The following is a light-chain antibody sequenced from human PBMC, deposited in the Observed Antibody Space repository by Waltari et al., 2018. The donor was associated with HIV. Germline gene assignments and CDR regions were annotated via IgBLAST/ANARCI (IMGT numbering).Light chain of an antibody. CDR1: QSVSRNF. CDR2: GAS. Sequence: EIVLTQSPGTLSLSPGERATLSCRASQSVSRNFLAWYHQKPGQAPRLRIYGASTRAPGIPDRFSGTGSGTDFTLTISRLEPEDFAVFYCQQYGSSREYTFGQGTKLEIK. V-gene: IGKV3-20*01. CDR3: QQYGSSREYT. J-gene: IGKJ2*01.